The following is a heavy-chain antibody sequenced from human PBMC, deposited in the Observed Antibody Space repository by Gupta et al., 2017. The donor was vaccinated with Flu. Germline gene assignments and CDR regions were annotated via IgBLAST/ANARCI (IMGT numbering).Heavy chain of an antibody. CDR3: AKSGTYTSSTFDH. V-gene: IGHV1-69*01. CDR1: P. D-gene: IGHD1-7*01. J-gene: IGHJ4*02. Sequence: PITWVRQAPGQGLEWMGGIIPVFGTANYAQSLRDRVNITADESTSTAYMELSNLRSEDTAVYYCAKSGTYTSSTFDHWGQGTLITVSS. CDR2: IIPVFGTA.